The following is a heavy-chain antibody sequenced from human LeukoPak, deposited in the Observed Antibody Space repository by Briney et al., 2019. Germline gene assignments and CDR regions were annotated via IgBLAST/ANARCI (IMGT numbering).Heavy chain of an antibody. Sequence: SQTLSLTCDISGDSVSDNSATWNWIRQSPSRGLEWLGRTYCRSKWYYGYAVSVKSRITINPGTSKNQFSLQLNSVTPEDTAVYYCARSAAGTIDYWGQGTLVTVSS. V-gene: IGHV6-1*01. CDR1: GDSVSDNSAT. D-gene: IGHD6-13*01. CDR2: TYCRSKWYY. J-gene: IGHJ4*02. CDR3: ARSAAGTIDY.